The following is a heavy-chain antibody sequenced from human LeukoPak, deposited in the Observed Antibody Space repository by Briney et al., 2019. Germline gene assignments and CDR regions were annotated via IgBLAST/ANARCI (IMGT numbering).Heavy chain of an antibody. D-gene: IGHD2-2*01. CDR3: ALVEGYCSSTSCHRTQNYYYYYMDV. CDR1: GGSISSGDYY. Sequence: SETLSLTCTVSGGSISSGDYYWSWIRQPPGKGLEWIGYIYYSGRTYYNPSLKSLVTIAVDTSKNHFSLKLSSVTAADTAVYYCALVEGYCSSTSCHRTQNYYYYYMDVWGKGTTVTVSS. CDR2: IYYSGRT. J-gene: IGHJ6*03. V-gene: IGHV4-30-4*08.